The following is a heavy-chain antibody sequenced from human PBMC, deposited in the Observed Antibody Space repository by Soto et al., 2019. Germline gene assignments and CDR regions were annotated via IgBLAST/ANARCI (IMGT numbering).Heavy chain of an antibody. D-gene: IGHD3-10*01. CDR2: ISAYNGNT. CDR1: GYSFTGYG. V-gene: IGHV1-18*01. Sequence: RALVKVSCKASGYSFTGYGISWVRQAPGQGLEWMGWISAYNGNTNYAQKLQGRVTMTTDTSTSTAYMELRSLRSDDTAVYYCARARPYYYGSGSYHFDYWGQGTLVTVSS. CDR3: ARARPYYYGSGSYHFDY. J-gene: IGHJ4*02.